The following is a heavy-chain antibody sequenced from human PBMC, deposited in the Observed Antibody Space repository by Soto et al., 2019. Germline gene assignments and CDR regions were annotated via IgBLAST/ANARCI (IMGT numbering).Heavy chain of an antibody. D-gene: IGHD3-22*01. V-gene: IGHV1-2*02. J-gene: IGHJ5*02. CDR1: GYTFIDYY. Sequence: QVHLVQSGAEVKKPGASVNVSCKASGYTFIDYYIHWLRQAPGQGPEWMGWIIPKSGDTKYSEKFQGRVAMARDTSINTAYMEMTSLRSDDTAVYYCARGFYDSSGFFYAGWFGPWGQGTRVTVSS. CDR2: IIPKSGDT. CDR3: ARGFYDSSGFFYAGWFGP.